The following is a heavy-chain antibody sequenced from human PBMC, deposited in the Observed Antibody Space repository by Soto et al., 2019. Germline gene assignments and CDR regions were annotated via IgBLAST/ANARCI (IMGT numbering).Heavy chain of an antibody. D-gene: IGHD5-18*01. CDR1: IVSLSDHY. J-gene: IGHJ6*01. CDR3: ARGKSSGYKSGARHFFYYGMDG. V-gene: IGHV4-34*01. CDR2: IHPSGST. Sequence: SETLSLTCVFLIVSLSDHYWTCVRHSPGKRLEWIGEIHPSGSTDSSASLKSRVTLSLDTSTSQFSLQVTSVTAAETGVYYCARGKSSGYKSGARHFFYYGMDGWGPGSTFTVAS.